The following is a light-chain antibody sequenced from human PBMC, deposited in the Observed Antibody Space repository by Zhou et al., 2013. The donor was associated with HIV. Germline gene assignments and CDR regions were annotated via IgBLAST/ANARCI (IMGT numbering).Light chain of an antibody. V-gene: IGKV3-20*01. CDR3: QQFHL. CDR1: YGHM. Sequence: ESLLTQSPGTLSLSPGETASLSCTAASYGHMTWYQKKPGQPPKLLIYATSKRARGIPDRFRGSQFGKQYILTITRMEPEDFAAYYCQQFHLFGQGTRLE. J-gene: IGKJ5*01. CDR2: ATS.